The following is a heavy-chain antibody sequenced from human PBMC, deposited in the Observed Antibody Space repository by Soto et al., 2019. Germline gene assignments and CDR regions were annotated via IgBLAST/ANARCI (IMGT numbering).Heavy chain of an antibody. CDR3: ARDLTIFLNWFDP. D-gene: IGHD3-9*01. CDR1: GDTVASNSAA. Sequence: SQTLSLTSAISGDTVASNSAAWNWIRQSPWRGLEWLGRTYYRSKGYNDYAVYVKSRITINPDTSKNQFSLQLDSVTPEYTAVYHCARDLTIFLNWFDPWGQGTLVGVSS. V-gene: IGHV6-1*01. CDR2: TYYRSKGYN. J-gene: IGHJ5*02.